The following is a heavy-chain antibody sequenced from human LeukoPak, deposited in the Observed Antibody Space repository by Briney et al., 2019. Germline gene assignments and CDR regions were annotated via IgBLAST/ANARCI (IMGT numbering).Heavy chain of an antibody. CDR1: GGSISSYY. J-gene: IGHJ5*02. CDR3: ARVGGSGSYHNWFDP. V-gene: IGHV4-59*01. D-gene: IGHD3-10*01. Sequence: PSETLSLTCTVSGGSISSYYWSWIRQPPGKGLEWIGYIYYSGSTNYNPSLKSRVTISVDTSKNQFPLKLRSVTAADTAVYYCARVGGSGSYHNWFDPWGQGTLVTVSS. CDR2: IYYSGST.